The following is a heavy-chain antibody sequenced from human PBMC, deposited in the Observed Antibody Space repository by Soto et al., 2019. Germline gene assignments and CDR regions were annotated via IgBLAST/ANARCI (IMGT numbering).Heavy chain of an antibody. V-gene: IGHV3-21*01. J-gene: IGHJ3*02. Sequence: GGSLRLSCAPSGFTFSSYSLNWVRQAPGTGLEWVSSISSSSSYIYYADSVKGRFTISRDNAKNSLYLQMNSLRAEDTAVYYCARDDFTMVRGVMSGVGAFDIWGQGTMVTVSS. D-gene: IGHD3-10*01. CDR1: GFTFSSYS. CDR2: ISSSSSYI. CDR3: ARDDFTMVRGVMSGVGAFDI.